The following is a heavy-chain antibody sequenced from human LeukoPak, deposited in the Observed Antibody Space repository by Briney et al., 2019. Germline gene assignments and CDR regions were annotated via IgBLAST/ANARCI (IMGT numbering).Heavy chain of an antibody. CDR3: ARYESDYGFDY. Sequence: ASVKVSFKASGYTFTGYYMHWVRQAPGQGLEWMGRINPNSGGTNYAQKFQGRVTMTRDTSISTAYMELSRLRSDDTAVYYCARYESDYGFDYWGQGTLVTVSS. CDR2: INPNSGGT. D-gene: IGHD4/OR15-4a*01. J-gene: IGHJ4*02. CDR1: GYTFTGYY. V-gene: IGHV1-2*06.